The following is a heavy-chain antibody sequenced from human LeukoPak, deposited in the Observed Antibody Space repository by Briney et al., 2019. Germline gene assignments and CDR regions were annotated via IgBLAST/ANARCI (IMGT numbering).Heavy chain of an antibody. V-gene: IGHV1-69*06. Sequence: ASVKVSCKASGGTFSSYAISWVRQAPGQGLEWMGGIIPIFGTANYAQKFQGRVTITADKSTSTAYMELSSLRSEDTAVYYCARGWKYSSSWYENYYYGMDVWGKGTTVTVSS. CDR3: ARGWKYSSSWYENYYYGMDV. CDR1: GGTFSSYA. CDR2: IIPIFGTA. J-gene: IGHJ6*04. D-gene: IGHD6-13*01.